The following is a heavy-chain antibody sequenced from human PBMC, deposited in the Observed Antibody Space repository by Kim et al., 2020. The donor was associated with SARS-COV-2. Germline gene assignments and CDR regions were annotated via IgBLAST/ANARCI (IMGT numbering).Heavy chain of an antibody. CDR1: GFTFSSYG. J-gene: IGHJ4*02. D-gene: IGHD3-10*01. V-gene: IGHV3-30*18. CDR3: AKDRSYQAGDLDY. Sequence: GGSLRLSCAASGFTFSSYGMHWVRQAPGKGLEWVAVISYDGSNKYYADSVKGRFTISRDNSKNTLYLQMNSLRAEDTAVYYCAKDRSYQAGDLDYWSQGTLVTVSS. CDR2: ISYDGSNK.